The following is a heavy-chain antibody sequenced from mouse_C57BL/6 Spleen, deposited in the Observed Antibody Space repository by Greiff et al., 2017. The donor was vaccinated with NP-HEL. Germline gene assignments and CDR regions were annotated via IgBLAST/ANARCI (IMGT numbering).Heavy chain of an antibody. CDR3: ARDYGSSYWWYFDV. CDR1: GYSFTGYY. J-gene: IGHJ1*03. CDR2: INPSTGGT. D-gene: IGHD1-1*01. V-gene: IGHV1-42*01. Sequence: VQLKESGPELVKPGASVKISCKASGYSFTGYYMNWVKQSPEKSLEWIGEINPSTGGTTYNQKFKAKATLTVDKSSSTAYMQLKSLTSEDSAVYYCARDYGSSYWWYFDVWGTGTTVTVSS.